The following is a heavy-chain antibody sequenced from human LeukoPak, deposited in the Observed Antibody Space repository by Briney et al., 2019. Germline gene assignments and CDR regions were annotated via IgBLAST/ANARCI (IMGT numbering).Heavy chain of an antibody. D-gene: IGHD3-22*01. J-gene: IGHJ3*02. CDR2: IWYDGSNK. Sequence: TGGSLRLSCAASGFTFSSYGMHWVRQAPGKGLEWVAVIWYDGSNKYYADSVKGRFTISRDNSKNTLYLQMNSLRAEDTAVYYCARDRLFWRYYDSSGYPDAFDIWGQGTMVTVSS. V-gene: IGHV3-33*01. CDR3: ARDRLFWRYYDSSGYPDAFDI. CDR1: GFTFSSYG.